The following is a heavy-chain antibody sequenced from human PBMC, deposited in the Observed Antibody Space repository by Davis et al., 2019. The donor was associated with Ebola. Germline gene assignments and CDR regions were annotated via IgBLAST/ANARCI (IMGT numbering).Heavy chain of an antibody. CDR2: IKEDGSAT. Sequence: PGGSLRLSCAASGVMFSRYWMSWVRQAPGKGLEWVANIKEDGSATNYVDSVKGRFTISRDNSKNTLYLQMNGLRAEDTSVYYCARDRLVAVAATYYFDYWGQGTLVTVSS. D-gene: IGHD6-19*01. CDR3: ARDRLVAVAATYYFDY. V-gene: IGHV3-7*01. J-gene: IGHJ4*02. CDR1: GVMFSRYW.